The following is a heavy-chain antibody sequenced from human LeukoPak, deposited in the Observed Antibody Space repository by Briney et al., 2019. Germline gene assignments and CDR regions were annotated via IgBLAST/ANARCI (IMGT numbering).Heavy chain of an antibody. CDR3: ARDGGHSYWYFDL. J-gene: IGHJ2*01. CDR1: GGSISSYY. Sequence: SETLSLTCTVSGGSISSYYWSWIRQPPGKGLEWIGYIYYSGSTNYNPSLKSRVTISVDTSKNQFSLKLSSVTAADTAVYYCARDGGHSYWYFDLWGRGTLVTVSS. V-gene: IGHV4-59*01. CDR2: IYYSGST. D-gene: IGHD4-23*01.